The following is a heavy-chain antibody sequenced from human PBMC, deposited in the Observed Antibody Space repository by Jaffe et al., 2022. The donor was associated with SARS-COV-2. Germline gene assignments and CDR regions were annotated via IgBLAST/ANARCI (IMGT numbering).Heavy chain of an antibody. CDR2: ISYDGSNK. CDR3: AKVPTWTQNYDILTGHASY. CDR1: GFTFSSYG. V-gene: IGHV3-30*18. D-gene: IGHD3-9*01. J-gene: IGHJ4*02. Sequence: QVQLVESGGGVVQPGRSLRLSCAASGFTFSSYGMHWVRQAPGKGLEWVAVISYDGSNKYYADSVKGRFTISRDNSKNTLYLQMNSLRAEDTAVYYCAKVPTWTQNYDILTGHASYWGQGTLVTVSS.